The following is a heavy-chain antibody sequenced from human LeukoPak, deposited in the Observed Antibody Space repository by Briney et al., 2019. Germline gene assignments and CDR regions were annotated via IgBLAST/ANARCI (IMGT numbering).Heavy chain of an antibody. Sequence: GGSLRLSCAVSGFTFSSYAMSWVRQAPGKGLEWVSAISGSGGSTYYADSVKGRFTISRDNSKNTLYLQMNSLRAEDTAVYYCAKAPTEGRGYCSSTSCYQNNWFDPWGQGTLVTVSS. J-gene: IGHJ5*02. CDR3: AKAPTEGRGYCSSTSCYQNNWFDP. CDR2: ISGSGGST. CDR1: GFTFSSYA. V-gene: IGHV3-23*01. D-gene: IGHD2-2*01.